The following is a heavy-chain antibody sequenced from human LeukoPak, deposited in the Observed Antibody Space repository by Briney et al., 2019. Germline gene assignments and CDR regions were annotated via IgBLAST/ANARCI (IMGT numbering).Heavy chain of an antibody. Sequence: SETLSLTCTVSGGSISSHYWSWIRQPPGKGLEWIGYIYYSGSTNYNPSLKSRVTISVDTSKNQFSLKLSSVTAADTAVYYCARGRAYGYWGQGTLVTVPS. CDR1: GGSISSHY. D-gene: IGHD2-21*01. CDR2: IYYSGST. CDR3: ARGRAYGY. J-gene: IGHJ4*02. V-gene: IGHV4-59*11.